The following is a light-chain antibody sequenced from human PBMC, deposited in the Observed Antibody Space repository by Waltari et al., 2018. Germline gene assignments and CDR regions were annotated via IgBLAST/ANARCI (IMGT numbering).Light chain of an antibody. Sequence: DMQLTQSPASLSASVGDRDTITCQPSQDVINYINWYQQKPGKAPQLLIYDAATLKTGVPSRFSGRQSGTYFTLTISGLQPEDVGTYYCQHSEAFGQGTTVEI. CDR3: QHSEA. V-gene: IGKV1-33*01. J-gene: IGKJ1*01. CDR1: QDVINY. CDR2: DAA.